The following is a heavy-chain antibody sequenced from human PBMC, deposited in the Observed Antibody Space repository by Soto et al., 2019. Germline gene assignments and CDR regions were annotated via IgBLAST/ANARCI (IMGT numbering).Heavy chain of an antibody. V-gene: IGHV3-48*01. J-gene: IGHJ4*02. CDR1: GFTFSRYS. CDR3: ARPKDYYDSSGYYTFNY. CDR2: ISSSSSTI. Sequence: GGSLRLSCAASGFTFSRYSMNWVRQAPGKGLEWVSYISSSSSTIYYADSVKGRFTISRDNAKNSLYLQMNSLRAEDTAVYYCARPKDYYDSSGYYTFNYWGQGTLVTVSS. D-gene: IGHD3-22*01.